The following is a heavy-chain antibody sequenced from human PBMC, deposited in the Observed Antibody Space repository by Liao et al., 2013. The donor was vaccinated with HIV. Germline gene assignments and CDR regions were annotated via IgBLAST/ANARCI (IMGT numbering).Heavy chain of an antibody. CDR3: ARLYTYGSFVRWFFDL. CDR2: IYTSGST. Sequence: QVQLQESGPGLVKPSQTLSLTCTVSGGSISSGSYYWSWIRQPAGKGLEWIGRIYTSGSTNYNPSLKSRVTISVDTSKNQFSLKLSSVTAADTAVYYCARLYTYGSFVRWFFDLWGRGTLVTVSS. V-gene: IGHV4-61*02. J-gene: IGHJ2*01. D-gene: IGHD5-18*01. CDR1: GGSISSGSYY.